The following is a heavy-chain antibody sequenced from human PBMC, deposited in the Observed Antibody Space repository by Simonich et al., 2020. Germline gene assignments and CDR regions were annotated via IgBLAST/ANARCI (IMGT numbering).Heavy chain of an antibody. J-gene: IGHJ3*02. CDR1: GGSISSSRYY. Sequence: QLQLQESGPGLVKPSETLSLTCTVSGGSISSSRYYWGWIRQPPGKGLEWIGSIYYSGSTYDNPSLKSRVTISVDTAKNQFSLKLSSVTAADTAGYYCARHAGFAFDIWGQGTMVTVSS. V-gene: IGHV4-39*01. CDR2: IYYSGST. CDR3: ARHAGFAFDI. D-gene: IGHD6-13*01.